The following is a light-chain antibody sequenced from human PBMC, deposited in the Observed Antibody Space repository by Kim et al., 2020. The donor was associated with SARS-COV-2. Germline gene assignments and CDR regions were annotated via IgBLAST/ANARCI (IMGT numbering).Light chain of an antibody. Sequence: SYELTQPPSVSVSPGQTASITCSGDKLGDKYACWYQQKPGQSPVLVIYQESKRPSGIPERFSGSNSGNTATLTISGTQAMDEADYYCQAWDSSTPYVFGTGTKVTVL. J-gene: IGLJ1*01. CDR3: QAWDSSTPYV. CDR1: KLGDKY. V-gene: IGLV3-1*01. CDR2: QES.